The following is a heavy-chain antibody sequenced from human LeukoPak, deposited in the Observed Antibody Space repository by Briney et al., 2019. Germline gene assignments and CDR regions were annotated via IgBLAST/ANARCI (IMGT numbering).Heavy chain of an antibody. CDR2: ISYSGST. V-gene: IGHV4-59*01. J-gene: IGHJ6*02. Sequence: SETLSLTCTVSGGSISSYYWSWIRQRPRKGLEWSGDISYSGSTNYNPSLKSRVTISVDTSTNQFSLKLSSVTAADTALYYSARAGELWSSSWYGDYSYGMDVWGQGTTVTVSS. D-gene: IGHD6-13*01. CDR3: ARAGELWSSSWYGDYSYGMDV. CDR1: GGSISSYY.